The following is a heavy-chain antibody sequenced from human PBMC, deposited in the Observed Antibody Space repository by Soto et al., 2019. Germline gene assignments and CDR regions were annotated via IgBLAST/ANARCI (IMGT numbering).Heavy chain of an antibody. CDR3: ARVRYSSSWYTDY. V-gene: IGHV1-18*01. CDR1: GYTFTSYG. J-gene: IGHJ4*02. Sequence: ASVKVSCSASGYTFTSYGISLVRHSPGQGLEWMGWISAYNGNTNYAQKLQGRVTMTTDTSTSTAYMELRSLRSDDTAVCYRARVRYSSSWYTDYWGQGTLATVSS. D-gene: IGHD6-13*01. CDR2: ISAYNGNT.